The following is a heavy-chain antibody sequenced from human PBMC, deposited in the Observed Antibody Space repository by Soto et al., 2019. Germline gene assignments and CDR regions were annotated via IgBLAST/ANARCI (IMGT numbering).Heavy chain of an antibody. CDR1: GFTFDDYA. CDR3: AASRGFDSSGYSGYYYGMDV. V-gene: IGHV3-9*01. Sequence: EVQLVESGGGLVQPGRSVRLSCAASGFTFDDYAMHWVRQRPGRGLEWVSGITWNSDEIGYPDSVKGRFSISRDNAKKYLYLQMNSLRPDDTALYYCAASRGFDSSGYSGYYYGMDVWGQGTTVTVSS. CDR2: ITWNSDEI. J-gene: IGHJ6*02. D-gene: IGHD3-22*01.